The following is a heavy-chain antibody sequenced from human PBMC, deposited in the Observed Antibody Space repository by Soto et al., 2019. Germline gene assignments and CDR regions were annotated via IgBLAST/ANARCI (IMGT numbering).Heavy chain of an antibody. CDR1: GGTFSSYT. Sequence: QVQLVQSGAEVKKPGSSVKVSCKASGGTFSSYTISWVRQAPGQGLEWMGRIIPILGIANYAQKFQGRVTITADKSTSKASRQLSSLGSEDRAVYYCARASLGTAGRGFYYYYYSMAVWGKGTTVPVPS. D-gene: IGHD1-1*01. J-gene: IGHJ6*03. CDR3: ARASLGTAGRGFYYYYYSMAV. CDR2: IIPILGIA. V-gene: IGHV1-69*02.